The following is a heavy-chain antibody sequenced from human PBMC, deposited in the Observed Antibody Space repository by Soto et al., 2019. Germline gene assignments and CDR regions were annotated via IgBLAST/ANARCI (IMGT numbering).Heavy chain of an antibody. CDR2: IVVGSGNT. J-gene: IGHJ4*02. CDR1: GFTFTSSA. Sequence: ASVKVSCKASGFTFTSSAMQWVRQARGQRLEWIGWIVVGSGNTNYAQKFQERVTITRDMSTSTAYMELSSPRSEDTAVYYCAASGGSGSYYIDYWGQGTLVTVSS. V-gene: IGHV1-58*02. D-gene: IGHD3-10*01. CDR3: AASGGSGSYYIDY.